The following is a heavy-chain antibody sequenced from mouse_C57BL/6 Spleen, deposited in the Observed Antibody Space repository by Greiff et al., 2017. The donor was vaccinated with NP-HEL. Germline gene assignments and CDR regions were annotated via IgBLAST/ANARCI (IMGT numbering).Heavy chain of an antibody. CDR2: IHPNSGST. V-gene: IGHV1-64*01. Sequence: QVQLQQPGAELVKPGASVKLSCKASGYTFTSYWMHWVKQRPGQGLEWIGMIHPNSGSTNYNEKFKSKATLTVDKSSSTAYMQLSSLTSEDSAVYYCARYPGNYAMDYWGQGTSVTVSS. CDR1: GYTFTSYW. J-gene: IGHJ4*01. CDR3: ARYPGNYAMDY. D-gene: IGHD2-1*01.